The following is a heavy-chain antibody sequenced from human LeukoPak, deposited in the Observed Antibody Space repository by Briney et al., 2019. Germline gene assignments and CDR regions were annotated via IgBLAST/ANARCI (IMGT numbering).Heavy chain of an antibody. CDR1: GFSFSTYA. J-gene: IGHJ6*03. D-gene: IGHD1-26*01. CDR3: AKDSGGTYFYYYYYMDV. V-gene: IGHV3-23*01. Sequence: PGGSLRLSCAASGFSFSTYAMSWVRQAPGKGLEWVSAISAGGATIYYADSVKGHFTVSRDNSKNTLYLQMNSLRAEDTAVYYCAKDSGGTYFYYYYYMDVWGKGTTVTVSS. CDR2: ISAGGATI.